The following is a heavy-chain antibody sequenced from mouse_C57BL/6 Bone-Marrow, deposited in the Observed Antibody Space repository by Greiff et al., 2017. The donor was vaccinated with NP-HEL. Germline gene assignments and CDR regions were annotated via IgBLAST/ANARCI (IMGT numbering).Heavy chain of an antibody. CDR2: IDPETGGT. CDR1: GYTFTDYE. J-gene: IGHJ2*01. Sequence: VQLQQSGAELVRPGASVTLSCKASGYTFTDYEMHWVKQTPVHGLEWIGAIDPETGGTAYNQKFKGKAILTADKSSSTAYMELRSLTSEDSAVYYCTRWGWLLLDYWGQGTTLTVSS. CDR3: TRWGWLLLDY. V-gene: IGHV1-15*01. D-gene: IGHD2-3*01.